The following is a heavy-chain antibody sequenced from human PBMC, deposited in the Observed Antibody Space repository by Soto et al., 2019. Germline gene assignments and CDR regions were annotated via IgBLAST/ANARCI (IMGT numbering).Heavy chain of an antibody. Sequence: QVQLVQSGAEVKKPGSSVKVSCKASGGTFSSYAISWVRQAPGQGLEWMGGIIPIFGTANYAQKFQGRVTITADESTSTAYMELSSLRSEDTAVYYCASSRGGGAIIVGATTWFDPWGQGTLVTVSS. CDR1: GGTFSSYA. CDR2: IIPIFGTA. V-gene: IGHV1-69*01. CDR3: ASSRGGGAIIVGATTWFDP. D-gene: IGHD1-26*01. J-gene: IGHJ5*02.